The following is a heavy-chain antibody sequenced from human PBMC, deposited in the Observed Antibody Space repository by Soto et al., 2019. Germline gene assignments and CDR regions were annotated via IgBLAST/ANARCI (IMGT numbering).Heavy chain of an antibody. D-gene: IGHD1-7*01. CDR1: GFTFSSYG. CDR3: AKDGSITGTTGRNWFDP. V-gene: IGHV3-30*18. CDR2: ISYDGSNK. J-gene: IGHJ5*02. Sequence: QVQLVESGGGVVQPGRSLRLSCAASGFTFSSYGMHWVRQAPGKGLEWVAVISYDGSNKYYADSVKGRFTISRDNSKNTQYLQMNSLRAEETAGYYCAKDGSITGTTGRNWFDPWGQRTLVTVSS.